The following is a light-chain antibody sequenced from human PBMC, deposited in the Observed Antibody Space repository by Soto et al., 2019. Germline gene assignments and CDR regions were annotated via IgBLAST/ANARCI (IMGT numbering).Light chain of an antibody. Sequence: DIKMTQSPSSLSASVGERVTITCRASQSISSYLNWYQQKPGKAPKLLIYAAYSLQSGVTSRFSGSGSGTDFTLTISSLQPEDFATYYCQPSYSTPWTVGQGTKVDIK. CDR3: QPSYSTPWT. CDR1: QSISSY. J-gene: IGKJ1*01. V-gene: IGKV1-39*01. CDR2: AAY.